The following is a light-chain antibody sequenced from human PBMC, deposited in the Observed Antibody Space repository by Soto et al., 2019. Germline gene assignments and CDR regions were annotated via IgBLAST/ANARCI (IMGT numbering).Light chain of an antibody. CDR3: QAWDGI. CDR2: QDS. V-gene: IGLV3-1*01. Sequence: SYELTQPPSVSVSPGQTASITCSGDKLGNKYACWYQQKPGQSPVLVIYQDSKRPSGIPERFSGSNSGNTATLTISGTQAMDEGDYYCQAWDGIFGTGTKLTVL. CDR1: KLGNKY. J-gene: IGLJ1*01.